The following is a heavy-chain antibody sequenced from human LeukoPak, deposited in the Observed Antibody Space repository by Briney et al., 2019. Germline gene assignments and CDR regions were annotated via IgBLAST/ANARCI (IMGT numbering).Heavy chain of an antibody. J-gene: IGHJ4*02. CDR2: INPNSGVT. Sequence: EASVKVSCKASGYTFTDYYMHWVRQAPGQGLEWMGWINPNSGVTNSAQKFQGRVTMTRDTSISTAYMELSRLRFDDTAAYYCARGGAEGATFREFGFDYWGQGTLVTVSS. V-gene: IGHV1-2*02. CDR1: GYTFTDYY. D-gene: IGHD1-26*01. CDR3: ARGGAEGATFREFGFDY.